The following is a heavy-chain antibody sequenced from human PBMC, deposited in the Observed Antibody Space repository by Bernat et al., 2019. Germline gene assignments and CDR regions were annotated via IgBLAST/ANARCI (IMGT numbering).Heavy chain of an antibody. D-gene: IGHD3-22*01. CDR3: ARLYYDSSGYYWFDP. CDR1: GGSISSSSYY. Sequence: QLQLQESGPGLVKPSETLSLTCTVSGGSISSSSYYWGCIRQPPGKGLEWIASIYFSGSTYYTPSLKSRVNLSVDTSKNQFSLRLSSVTATDTAVYYCARLYYDSSGYYWFDPWGQGTLVTVSS. J-gene: IGHJ5*02. V-gene: IGHV4-39*01. CDR2: IYFSGST.